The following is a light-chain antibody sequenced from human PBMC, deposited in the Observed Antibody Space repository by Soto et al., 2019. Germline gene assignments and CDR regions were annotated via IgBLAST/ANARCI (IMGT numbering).Light chain of an antibody. CDR2: GAS. Sequence: DIQMTQSPSTLSASVGDRVTITCRASQSINNWLAWYQQTPGRAPELLIYGASSLGSGVPSRFSGSGSGTEFTLTISSLQPDDFATYYCQVYNGNFGGGTKVEIK. V-gene: IGKV1-5*01. J-gene: IGKJ4*01. CDR3: QVYNGN. CDR1: QSINNW.